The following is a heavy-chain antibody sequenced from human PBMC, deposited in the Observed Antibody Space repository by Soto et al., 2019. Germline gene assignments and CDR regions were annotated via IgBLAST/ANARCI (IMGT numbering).Heavy chain of an antibody. CDR1: GYNFSTFS. CDR2: INAGNGDT. V-gene: IGHV1-3*01. Sequence: XVKVSCKASGYNFSTFSIHWVRQAPGQRLEWMGWINAGNGDTKYSEKFQGRVTITGRTSASTAYMDLSSTRSEDTAVYYCATQGRTTTEFDFWGQGTLVTVSS. J-gene: IGHJ4*02. CDR3: ATQGRTTTEFDF. D-gene: IGHD4-4*01.